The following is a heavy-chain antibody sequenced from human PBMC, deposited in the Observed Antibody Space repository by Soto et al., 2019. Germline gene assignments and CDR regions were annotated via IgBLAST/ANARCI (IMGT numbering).Heavy chain of an antibody. D-gene: IGHD3-10*01. CDR2: IYSTGTT. CDR1: GFTVGNNY. J-gene: IGHJ4*02. V-gene: IGHV3-53*01. CDR3: AKDGRGSGSHYNSFGY. Sequence: PGGSVRLSCAASGFTVGNNYMSWVRQAPGKGLEWVSLIYSTGTTKYADSVKGRFTVSRDNAKNTLYLQMNSLRAEDTAVYYCAKDGRGSGSHYNSFGYWGQGTLVTV.